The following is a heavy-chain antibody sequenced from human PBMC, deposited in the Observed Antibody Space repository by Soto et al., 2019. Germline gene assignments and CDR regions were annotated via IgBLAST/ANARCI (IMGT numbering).Heavy chain of an antibody. V-gene: IGHV4-34*01. CDR3: ARGGSSDWQVALDI. CDR2: ITHGGSS. CDR1: AGSFSHYY. D-gene: IGHD6-19*01. J-gene: IGHJ3*02. Sequence: QVQQQPWGAGLLKPSETLSLTCTVYAGSFSHYYWNWIRQSPGKGLEWIGKITHGGSSSYNPSLRSRVPITVDMSQNQFSLTLSSVTAADTAVYYCARGGSSDWQVALDIWGQGTMVPVSS.